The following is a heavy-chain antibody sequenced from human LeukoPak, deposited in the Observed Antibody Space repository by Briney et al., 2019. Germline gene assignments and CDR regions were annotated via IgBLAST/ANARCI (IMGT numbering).Heavy chain of an antibody. CDR2: INPNSGGT. CDR1: GGTFSSYA. CDR3: ASSTRGLVAAAGTGY. J-gene: IGHJ4*02. Sequence: ASVKVSCKASGGTFSSYAISWVRQAPGQGLEWMGWINPNSGGTNYAQKFQGRVTMTRDTSISTAYMELSRLRSDDTAVYYCASSTRGLVAAAGTGYWGQGTLVTVSS. V-gene: IGHV1-2*02. D-gene: IGHD6-13*01.